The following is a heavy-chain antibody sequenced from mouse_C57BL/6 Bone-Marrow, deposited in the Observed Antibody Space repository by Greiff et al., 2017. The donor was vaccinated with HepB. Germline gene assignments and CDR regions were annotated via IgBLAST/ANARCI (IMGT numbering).Heavy chain of an antibody. V-gene: IGHV2-9-1*01. D-gene: IGHD2-4*01. CDR2: IWTGGGT. Sequence: VQLQESGPGLVAPSQSLSITCTVSGFSLTSYAISWVRQPPGKGLEWLGVIWTGGGTNYNSALKSRLSISKDNSKSQVFLKMNSLQTDDTARYYCARGDDYDVPYYFDYWGQGTTLTVSS. CDR1: GFSLTSYA. J-gene: IGHJ2*01. CDR3: ARGDDYDVPYYFDY.